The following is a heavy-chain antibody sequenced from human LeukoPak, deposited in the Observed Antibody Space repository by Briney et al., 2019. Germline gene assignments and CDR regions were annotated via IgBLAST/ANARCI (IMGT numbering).Heavy chain of an antibody. Sequence: SETLSLTCAVYGGSFSGYYWSWIRQPPGKGLEWIGEINHSGSTNYNPSLKSRVTISVDTSKNQFSLKLSSVTAADTAVYYCARDIYGSSGYYTDYWGQGTLVTVSS. CDR2: INHSGST. CDR1: GGSFSGYY. D-gene: IGHD3-22*01. J-gene: IGHJ4*02. CDR3: ARDIYGSSGYYTDY. V-gene: IGHV4-34*01.